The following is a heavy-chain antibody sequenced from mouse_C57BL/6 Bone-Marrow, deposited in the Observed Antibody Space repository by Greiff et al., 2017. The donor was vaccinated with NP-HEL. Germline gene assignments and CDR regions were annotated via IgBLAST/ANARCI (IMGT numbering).Heavy chain of an antibody. CDR2: IHPSDSDT. J-gene: IGHJ1*03. Sequence: QVQLQQPGAELVKPGASVKVSCKASGYTFTSYWMHWVKQRPGQGLEWIGRIHPSDSDTNYNQKFKGKATLTVDKSSSTAYMQLSSLTSEDSAVDYCAIDYGSSDWYFDVWGTGTTVTVSS. CDR1: GYTFTSYW. V-gene: IGHV1-74*01. D-gene: IGHD1-1*01. CDR3: AIDYGSSDWYFDV.